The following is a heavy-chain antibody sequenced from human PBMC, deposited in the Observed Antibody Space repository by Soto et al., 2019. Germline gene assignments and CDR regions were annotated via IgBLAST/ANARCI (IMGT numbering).Heavy chain of an antibody. CDR2: IYYSGST. J-gene: IGHJ4*02. CDR1: VGSISIGGYY. D-gene: IGHD2-2*02. V-gene: IGHV4-31*03. Sequence: SETLSLACTFSVGSISIGGYYWSWIRQHPGKGLEWIGYIYYSGSTYYNPSLKSRVTISVDTSKNQFSLKLSSVTAADTAVYYCARGGPYCSSTSCYIGSYFDYWGQGTLVTVSS. CDR3: ARGGPYCSSTSCYIGSYFDY.